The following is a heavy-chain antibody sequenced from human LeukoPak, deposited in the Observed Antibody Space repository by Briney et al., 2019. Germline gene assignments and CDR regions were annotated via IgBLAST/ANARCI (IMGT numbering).Heavy chain of an antibody. CDR3: ARVGYCTNGVCYDWFDP. Sequence: SETLSLTCTVSGGSISRSSYYWGGIRQPPGKGLEWIGSIYYSGSTHYNPSLKSRVTISADTSKNQFSLKLASVTAADTSVYFCARVGYCTNGVCYDWFDPWGQGTLVTVSS. J-gene: IGHJ5*02. D-gene: IGHD2-8*01. CDR2: IYYSGST. V-gene: IGHV4-39*01. CDR1: GGSISRSSYY.